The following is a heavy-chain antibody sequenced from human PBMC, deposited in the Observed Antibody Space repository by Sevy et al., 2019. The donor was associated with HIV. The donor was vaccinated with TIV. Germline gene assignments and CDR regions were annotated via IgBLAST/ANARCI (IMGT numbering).Heavy chain of an antibody. V-gene: IGHV4-30-4*01. J-gene: IGHJ4*02. CDR3: ARSYSDYSNALAFDY. CDR1: GGSISSGDYN. D-gene: IGHD4-4*01. Sequence: SETLSLTCTVSGGSISSGDYNWNWIRQPPGKGLEWIGYIYYSGLTYYNPSLKSRITLSVDTSESQFSLTLSSVTAADTAVYYCARSYSDYSNALAFDYWGQGTLVTVSS. CDR2: IYYSGLT.